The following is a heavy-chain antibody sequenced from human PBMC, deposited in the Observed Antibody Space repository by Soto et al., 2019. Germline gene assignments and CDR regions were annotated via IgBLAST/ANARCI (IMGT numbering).Heavy chain of an antibody. D-gene: IGHD6-19*01. CDR3: ARGIKGWCRSLPSRYYYYGMDV. V-gene: IGHV1-69*06. J-gene: IGHJ6*02. CDR2: IIPIFGTA. CDR1: GGTFSSYA. Sequence: SVKVSCKASGGTFSSYAISWARQAPGQGLEWMGGIIPIFGTANYAQKFQGRVTITADKSTSTAYMELSSLRSEDTAVYYCARGIKGWCRSLPSRYYYYGMDVWGQGTTVTVSS.